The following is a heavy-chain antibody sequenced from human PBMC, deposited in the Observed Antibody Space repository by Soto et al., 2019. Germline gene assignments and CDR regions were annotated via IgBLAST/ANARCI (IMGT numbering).Heavy chain of an antibody. CDR1: GFIFGSYG. CDR3: ARGRGRISTLVFFYY. Sequence: EVQLVESGGGLVQPGGSLRLSCAASGFIFGSYGMTWVRQAPGKGLQWVLYISSSSSTIYSADSVKGRFTIAGDSDKNSLYLEVNSLRAEDTAVYDCARGRGRISTLVFFYYWGQGTLVTVSS. J-gene: IGHJ4*02. D-gene: IGHD3-16*01. V-gene: IGHV3-48*01. CDR2: ISSSSSTI.